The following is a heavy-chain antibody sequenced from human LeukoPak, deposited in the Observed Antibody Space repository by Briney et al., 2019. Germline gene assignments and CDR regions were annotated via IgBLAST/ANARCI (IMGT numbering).Heavy chain of an antibody. CDR3: AKGITIFGVVIGLLDY. CDR1: GFTFDDYA. V-gene: IGHV3-9*01. Sequence: GGSLRLSCAASGFTFDDYAMHWVRQAPGKGLGWVSGISWNSGSIGYADSVKGRFTISRDNAKNSLYLQMNSLRAEDTALYYCAKGITIFGVVIGLLDYWGQGTLVTVSS. J-gene: IGHJ4*02. D-gene: IGHD3-3*01. CDR2: ISWNSGSI.